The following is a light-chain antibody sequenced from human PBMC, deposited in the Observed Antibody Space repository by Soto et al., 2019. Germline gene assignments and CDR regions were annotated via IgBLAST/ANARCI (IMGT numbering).Light chain of an antibody. Sequence: QSALTQPASVSGSPGQSITISCTGTSSDVGSYNLVSWYQQHPGKAPKLMIYEGSKRPSGVSNRFSVSKSGNTASLTISGLQAEDEADYYCCSYAGSSTPHVVFGGGTKLTVL. J-gene: IGLJ2*01. CDR2: EGS. CDR1: SSDVGSYNL. V-gene: IGLV2-23*01. CDR3: CSYAGSSTPHVV.